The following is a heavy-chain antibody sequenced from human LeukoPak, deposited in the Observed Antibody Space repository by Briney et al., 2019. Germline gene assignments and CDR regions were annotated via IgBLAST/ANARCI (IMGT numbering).Heavy chain of an antibody. V-gene: IGHV4-39*07. Sequence: SETLSLTCTVSGGSISSSSYYWGWIRQPPGKGLEWIGSIYYSGSTYYNPSLKSRVTISIDTSKNQFSLKLSSVTAADTAMYYCARDNDQLGLDPFDYWGQGTLVTVSS. CDR2: IYYSGST. CDR3: ARDNDQLGLDPFDY. D-gene: IGHD1-1*01. J-gene: IGHJ4*02. CDR1: GGSISSSSYY.